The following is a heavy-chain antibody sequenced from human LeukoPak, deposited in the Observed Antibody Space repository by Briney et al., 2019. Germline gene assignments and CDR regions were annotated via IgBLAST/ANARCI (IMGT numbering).Heavy chain of an antibody. D-gene: IGHD3-22*01. Sequence: GRSLRLSCAASGFTFSSYVMHWVRQAPGKGLEWVAVIWYDGSNKYYADSVKGRFTISRDNPKNTLYLQMNSLRAEDTAVYYCAREHYNYYDNSGSIDYWGQGTLVTVSS. J-gene: IGHJ4*02. V-gene: IGHV3-33*08. CDR3: AREHYNYYDNSGSIDY. CDR2: IWYDGSNK. CDR1: GFTFSSYV.